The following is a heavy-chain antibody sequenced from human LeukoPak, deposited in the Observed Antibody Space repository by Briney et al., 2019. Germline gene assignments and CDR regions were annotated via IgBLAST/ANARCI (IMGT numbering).Heavy chain of an antibody. Sequence: SGPMLVKPTQTLTLTCSLSGVSINSSGEGVGWIRQPPGKALEWLALIYWDDDNRYSPSLTSRLTITKDTSRNHVVLTLSNVQTVDTGTYYCARTTMVTRAFDPWGQGILVTVSS. J-gene: IGHJ5*02. CDR3: ARTTMVTRAFDP. V-gene: IGHV2-5*02. CDR2: IYWDDDN. CDR1: GVSINSSGEG. D-gene: IGHD4-17*01.